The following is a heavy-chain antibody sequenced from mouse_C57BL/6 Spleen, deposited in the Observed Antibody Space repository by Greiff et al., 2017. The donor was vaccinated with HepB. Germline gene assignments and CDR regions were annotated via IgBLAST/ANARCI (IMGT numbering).Heavy chain of an antibody. D-gene: IGHD1-1*01. V-gene: IGHV1-80*01. CDR2: IYPGDGDT. Sequence: VQLQQSGAELVKPGASVKISCKASGYAFSSYWMNWVKQRPGKGLEWIGQIYPGDGDTNYNGKFKGKATLTADKSSSPAYMQHSSLTSEDSAVYFCARYYYGSSHSMDYWGQGTSVTVSS. CDR3: ARYYYGSSHSMDY. CDR1: GYAFSSYW. J-gene: IGHJ4*01.